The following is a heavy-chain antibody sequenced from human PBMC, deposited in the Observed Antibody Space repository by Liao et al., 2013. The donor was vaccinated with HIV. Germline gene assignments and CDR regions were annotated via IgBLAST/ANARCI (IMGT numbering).Heavy chain of an antibody. J-gene: IGHJ4*02. CDR1: GGSISSYY. D-gene: IGHD6-13*01. CDR2: VYSSGNT. V-gene: IGHV4-4*07. CDR3: ARGRDSSNWYPNY. Sequence: QVQLQESGPGLVKPSETLSLTCTVSGGSISSYYWSWIRQPAGKGLEWIGRVYSSGNTNYNPSLKSRVTMSVDTSKNHFSLNLSSVTDADTSVYYCARGRDSSNWYPNYWGQGTLVTVSS.